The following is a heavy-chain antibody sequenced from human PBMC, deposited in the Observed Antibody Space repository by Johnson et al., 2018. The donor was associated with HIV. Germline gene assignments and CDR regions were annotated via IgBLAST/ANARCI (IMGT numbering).Heavy chain of an antibody. V-gene: IGHV3-15*01. CDR3: TTVTKFPYSSGWDYDAFDI. CDR1: GFTFSNAW. Sequence: EVQLVESGGGVVQPGGSLRLSCAASGFTFSNAWMSWVRQAPGKGLEWVGRIKSKTDGGTTDYAAPVKARFTISRDDSKNTLYLQMNSLKTEDTAVYYCTTVTKFPYSSGWDYDAFDIWGQGTMVTVSS. D-gene: IGHD6-19*01. J-gene: IGHJ3*02. CDR2: IKSKTDGGTT.